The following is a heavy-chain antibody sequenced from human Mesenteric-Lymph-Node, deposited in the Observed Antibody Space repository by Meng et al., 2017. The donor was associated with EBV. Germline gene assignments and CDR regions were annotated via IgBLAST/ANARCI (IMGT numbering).Heavy chain of an antibody. V-gene: IGHV4-34*02. D-gene: IGHD3-16*02. CDR1: DDTFSSYS. CDR2: INYGGST. Sequence: QVQLQQWGVGLLKPSETLSLTWAVYDDTFSSYSWTWIRQPPGKGLEWIGEINYGGSTNYSPSLKSRVTISLDTSNNQFSLKLTSVTAADTAVYYCARGPLAFGGVFVQFWGQGTLVTVSS. J-gene: IGHJ4*02. CDR3: ARGPLAFGGVFVQF.